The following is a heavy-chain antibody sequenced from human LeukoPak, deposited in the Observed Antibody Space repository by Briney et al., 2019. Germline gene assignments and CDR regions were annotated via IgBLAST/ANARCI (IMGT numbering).Heavy chain of an antibody. CDR1: GFTFSSYE. D-gene: IGHD3-10*01. CDR3: ARAWAMVRGHHNYYYYYGMDV. J-gene: IGHJ6*02. Sequence: GGSLRLSCAASGFTFSSYEMNWVRQAPGKGLEWVSYISSSGSTIYYADSVKGRFTISRDNAKNSLYLQMNSLRAEDTAVYYCARAWAMVRGHHNYYYYYGMDVWGQGTTVTVSS. V-gene: IGHV3-48*03. CDR2: ISSSGSTI.